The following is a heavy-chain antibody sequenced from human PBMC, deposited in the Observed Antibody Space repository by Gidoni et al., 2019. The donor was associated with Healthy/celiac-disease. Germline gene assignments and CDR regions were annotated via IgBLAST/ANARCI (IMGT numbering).Heavy chain of an antibody. J-gene: IGHJ4*02. D-gene: IGHD6-13*01. CDR2: IYTSGST. CDR3: ARGGAAAVPFDY. Sequence: QVQLQESGPGLVKPSQTLPLPSTVPGGPNSSGSYYWSWIRQPAGKGLEWIGRIYTSGSTNYNPSLKSRVTISVDTSKNQFSLKLSSVTAADTAVYYCARGGAAAVPFDYWGQGTLVTVSS. V-gene: IGHV4-61*02. CDR1: GGPNSSGSYY.